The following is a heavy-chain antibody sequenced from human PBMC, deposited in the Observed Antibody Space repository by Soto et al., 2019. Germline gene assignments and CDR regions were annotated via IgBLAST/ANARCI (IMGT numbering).Heavy chain of an antibody. D-gene: IGHD3-3*01. CDR3: ARWGPEDSYYDFWSGYYGHYYYYMDV. Sequence: GSVEVSCKGSCFTLSRYCISWVGQAPGQGVEGVGWVSAYNGNTNYAQKLQGRVTMTTDTSTSTAYMELRSLRSDDTAVYYCARWGPEDSYYDFWSGYYGHYYYYMDVWGKGTTVTVSS. CDR1: CFTLSRYC. V-gene: IGHV1-18*01. CDR2: VSAYNGNT. J-gene: IGHJ6*03.